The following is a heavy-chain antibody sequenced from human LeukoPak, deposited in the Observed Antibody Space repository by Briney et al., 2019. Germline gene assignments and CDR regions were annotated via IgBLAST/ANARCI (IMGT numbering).Heavy chain of an antibody. D-gene: IGHD3-3*01. Sequence: GASVKVSCKASGYTFTGYYMHWVRQAPGQGREWMGWINPNSGGTNYAQKFQGRVTVTRDTSISTAYMELSRLRSDDTAVYYCARPEGDFWSGYYPSPFDYWGQGTLVTVSS. J-gene: IGHJ4*02. V-gene: IGHV1-2*02. CDR3: ARPEGDFWSGYYPSPFDY. CDR2: INPNSGGT. CDR1: GYTFTGYY.